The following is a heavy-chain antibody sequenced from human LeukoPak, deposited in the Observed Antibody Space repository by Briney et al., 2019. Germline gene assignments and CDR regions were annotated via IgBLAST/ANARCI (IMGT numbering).Heavy chain of an antibody. Sequence: SETLSLTCTVSGGSFSSGSYYWSWIRQPPGKGLEWIGYIFYRGSTYYNPSLKSRVTISVDTSKNQFSLKLSSVTAADTAVYYCARDLLNEGNHLDYWGQGTLVTVSS. D-gene: IGHD4-23*01. V-gene: IGHV4-61*01. CDR1: GGSFSSGSYY. CDR3: ARDLLNEGNHLDY. J-gene: IGHJ4*02. CDR2: IFYRGST.